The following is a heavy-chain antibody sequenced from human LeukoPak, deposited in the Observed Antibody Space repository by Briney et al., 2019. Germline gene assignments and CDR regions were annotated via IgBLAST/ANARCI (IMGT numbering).Heavy chain of an antibody. V-gene: IGHV3-9*01. J-gene: IGHJ4*02. D-gene: IGHD3-3*01. CDR2: ISWNSGSI. CDR3: AKGPNYDFWNDYYIDY. Sequence: GRSLRLSCAASGFTFDDYAMHWVRQAPGKGLEWVSGISWNSGSIGYADSVKGRFTISRDNAKNSLYLQMNSLRAEDTALYYCAKGPNYDFWNDYYIDYWGQGTLVTVSS. CDR1: GFTFDDYA.